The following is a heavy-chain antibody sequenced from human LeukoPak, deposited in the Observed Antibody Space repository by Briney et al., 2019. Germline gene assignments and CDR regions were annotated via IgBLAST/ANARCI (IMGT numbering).Heavy chain of an antibody. Sequence: GGSLRLSCAASGFTFSSYAMSWVRQAPGKGLEWVSAISGSGGSTYYADSVKGRFTISRDNSKNTLYLQMNSLRAEDTAVYYCAKGVFGVVIRGDYFDYWGQGTLVTVSS. D-gene: IGHD3-3*01. V-gene: IGHV3-23*01. J-gene: IGHJ4*02. CDR3: AKGVFGVVIRGDYFDY. CDR1: GFTFSSYA. CDR2: ISGSGGST.